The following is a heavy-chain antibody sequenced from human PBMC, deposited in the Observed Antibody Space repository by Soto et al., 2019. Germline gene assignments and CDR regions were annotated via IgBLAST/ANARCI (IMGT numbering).Heavy chain of an antibody. J-gene: IGHJ4*02. Sequence: ASVKVSCKASGYTFTGYGISWVRQAPGQGLEWMGWISAYNGNTNYAQKLQGRVTMTTDTSTSTAYMELRSLRSDDTAVYYCARGITYSSSSPYYFDYWGQGTLVTVSS. V-gene: IGHV1-18*04. CDR3: ARGITYSSSSPYYFDY. CDR1: GYTFTGYG. D-gene: IGHD6-6*01. CDR2: ISAYNGNT.